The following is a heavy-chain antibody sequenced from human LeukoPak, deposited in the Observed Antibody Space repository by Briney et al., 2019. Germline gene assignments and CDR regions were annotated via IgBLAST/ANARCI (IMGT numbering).Heavy chain of an antibody. J-gene: IGHJ6*03. V-gene: IGHV3-21*01. Sequence: GGSLRLSYAASGFTFSSYSMNWVRQAPGKGLEWVSSISSSSSYIYYADSVKGRFTISRDNAKNSLYLQMNSLRAEDTAVYYCARDFRRSAYYYMDVWGKGTTVTVSS. CDR2: ISSSSSYI. CDR3: ARDFRRSAYYYMDV. D-gene: IGHD4-17*01. CDR1: GFTFSSYS.